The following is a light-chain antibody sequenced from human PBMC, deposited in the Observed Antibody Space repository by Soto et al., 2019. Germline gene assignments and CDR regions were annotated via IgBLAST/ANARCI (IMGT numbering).Light chain of an antibody. CDR2: DVS. Sequence: DIVLTQSPGTLSLSPGERATLSCRSSQSVSSKYLAWYQQKPDQAPRLVIYDVSGRATGIPDRFSGSVSGTNFTPTTSRLEPEDSAVYYCQQYGISPTFGQGTKVEIK. CDR1: QSVSSKY. J-gene: IGKJ1*01. CDR3: QQYGISPT. V-gene: IGKV3-20*01.